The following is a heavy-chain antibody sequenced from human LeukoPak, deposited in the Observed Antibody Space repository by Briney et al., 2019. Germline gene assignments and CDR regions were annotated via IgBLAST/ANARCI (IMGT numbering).Heavy chain of an antibody. CDR1: GFTFRSYS. CDR3: ARDGGSSGTGAYYMNV. V-gene: IGHV3-21*01. J-gene: IGHJ6*03. Sequence: PGGSLRLSCAASGFTFRSYSMNWVRQAPGKGLEWVSSISTSRSYIYYADSVKGRFTISRDNANNSLYLQMNSLRAEDTAVYYCARDGGSSGTGAYYMNVWGKGTPVTVSS. D-gene: IGHD2-15*01. CDR2: ISTSRSYI.